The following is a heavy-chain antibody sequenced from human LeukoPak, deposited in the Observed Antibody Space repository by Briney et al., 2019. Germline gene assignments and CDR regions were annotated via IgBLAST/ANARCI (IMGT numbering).Heavy chain of an antibody. V-gene: IGHV3-23*01. J-gene: IGHJ6*02. CDR3: ARQQWLVFYYYGMDV. D-gene: IGHD6-19*01. Sequence: GGSLRLSCAASGFTFSSYAMSWVRQAPGKGLEWVSAISGSGGSTYYADSVKGRFTISRDNSKNTLYLQMNSLRAEDTAVYYCARQQWLVFYYYGMDVWGQGTTVTVSS. CDR1: GFTFSSYA. CDR2: ISGSGGST.